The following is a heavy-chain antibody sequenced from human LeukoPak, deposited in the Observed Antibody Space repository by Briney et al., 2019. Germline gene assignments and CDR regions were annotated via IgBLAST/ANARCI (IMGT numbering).Heavy chain of an antibody. CDR2: IKGKTDGGTT. V-gene: IGHV3-15*01. D-gene: IGHD6-19*01. CDR3: TSSIAVAGTHYFDY. CDR1: GFTFSNAW. J-gene: IGHJ4*02. Sequence: GGSLRLSCAASGFTFSNAWMSWVRQAPGKGLEWVGRIKGKTDGGTTDYAAPVKGRFTISRDDSKNTLYLQMNSLKTEDTAVYYCTSSIAVAGTHYFDYWGQGTLVTVSS.